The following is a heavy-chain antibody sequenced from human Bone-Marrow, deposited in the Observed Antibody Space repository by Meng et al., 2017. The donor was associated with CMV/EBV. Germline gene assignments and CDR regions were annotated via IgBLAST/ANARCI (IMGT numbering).Heavy chain of an antibody. CDR2: INPNSGGT. V-gene: IGHV1-2*02. CDR1: GYTFTDYY. D-gene: IGHD3-3*01. Sequence: ASVKVSCKASGYTFTDYYMHWVRQAPGQGLEWMGWINPNSGGTNYAQKFQGRVTMTRDTSISTAYMELSRLRSDDTAVYYCARDRGWYDFWSGYTVGAFDIWGQGTMVTVSS. J-gene: IGHJ3*02. CDR3: ARDRGWYDFWSGYTVGAFDI.